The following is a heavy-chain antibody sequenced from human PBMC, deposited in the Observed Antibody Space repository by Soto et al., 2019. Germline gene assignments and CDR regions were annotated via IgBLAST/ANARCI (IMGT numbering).Heavy chain of an antibody. J-gene: IGHJ5*02. D-gene: IGHD2-8*01. V-gene: IGHV1-18*04. CDR2: VNTYNGHT. CDR3: KRDQGISNGAEDP. CDR1: GFIFTAYY. Sequence: QAQLVQSGPEVQKPGASVKVSCKASGFIFTAYYIGWARQAPGQGLEWMGWVNTYNGHTGYAQKFQGRVTMTTDTPTTTAYMELRDLGTDDTAVYYCKRDQGISNGAEDPWAQEPLVPVPS.